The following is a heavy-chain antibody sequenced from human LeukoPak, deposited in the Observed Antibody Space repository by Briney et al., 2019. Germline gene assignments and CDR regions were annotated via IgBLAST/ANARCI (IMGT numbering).Heavy chain of an antibody. J-gene: IGHJ4*02. CDR2: ISDDGINY. CDR1: EFTFSTYT. D-gene: IGHD3-22*01. CDR3: AKDHYDGSGYPFDY. V-gene: IGHV3-30-3*01. Sequence: PGGSLRLSCAGSEFTFSTYTMHWIRQAPGKGLEWVAVISDDGINYSYADSVKGRFTISRDNSKNTLYLQMNSLRVEDTAVYYCAKDHYDGSGYPFDYWGQGTLVTVSS.